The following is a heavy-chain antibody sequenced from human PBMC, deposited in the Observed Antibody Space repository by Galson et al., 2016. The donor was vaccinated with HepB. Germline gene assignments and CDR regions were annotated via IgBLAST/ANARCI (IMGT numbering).Heavy chain of an antibody. CDR1: GYSFNYHA. V-gene: IGHV1-3*01. D-gene: IGHD3-3*02. CDR3: ARDRGYTSIWNWFDP. J-gene: IGHJ5*02. CDR2: INVINGNI. Sequence: SVKVSCKASGYSFNYHAIHWVRQAPGQRLEWMGWINVINGNIKYSDNFQGRLTITRDTPASTAYMELSSLKSEDTAVYYCARDRGYTSIWNWFDPWGQGTLVTVSS.